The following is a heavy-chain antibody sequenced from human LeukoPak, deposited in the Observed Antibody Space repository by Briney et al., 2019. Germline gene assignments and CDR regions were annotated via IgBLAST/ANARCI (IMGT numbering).Heavy chain of an antibody. CDR2: INHSGST. J-gene: IGHJ4*02. Sequence: TSETLSLTCAVYGGSFSGYYWSWIRQPPRKGLEWIGEINHSGSTNYNPSLKSRVTISVDTSKNQFSLKLSSVTAADTAVYYCRSSGFTFDYWGQGTLVTVSS. CDR3: RSSGFTFDY. V-gene: IGHV4-34*01. CDR1: GGSFSGYY. D-gene: IGHD6-19*01.